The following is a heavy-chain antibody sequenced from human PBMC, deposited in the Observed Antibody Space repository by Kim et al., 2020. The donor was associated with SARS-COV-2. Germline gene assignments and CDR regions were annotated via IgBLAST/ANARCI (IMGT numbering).Heavy chain of an antibody. D-gene: IGHD4-17*01. CDR2: INHSGST. CDR3: ARGDSGDYGY. J-gene: IGHJ4*02. V-gene: IGHV4-34*01. CDR1: GGSFSGYY. Sequence: SETLSLTCAVYGGSFSGYYWSWIRQPPGKGLEWIGEINHSGSTNYNPSLKSRVTISVDTSKNQFSLKLSSVTAADTAVYYCARGDSGDYGYWGQGTLVTVSS.